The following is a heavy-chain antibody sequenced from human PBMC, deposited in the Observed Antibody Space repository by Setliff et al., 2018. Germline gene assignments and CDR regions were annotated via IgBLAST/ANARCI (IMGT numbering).Heavy chain of an antibody. D-gene: IGHD3-16*01. CDR1: GYTPNNYA. CDR3: ARDGGNGVDY. CDR2: INTKTGNP. J-gene: IGHJ4*02. V-gene: IGHV7-4-1*02. Sequence: GASVKVSCKASGYTPNNYAMNWVRQAPGQGFEWMGWINTKTGNPTYAQDFTGRLVFSLDTSVNTAFVQISSLKAEDTAVYYCARDGGNGVDYWGQGTLVTVSS.